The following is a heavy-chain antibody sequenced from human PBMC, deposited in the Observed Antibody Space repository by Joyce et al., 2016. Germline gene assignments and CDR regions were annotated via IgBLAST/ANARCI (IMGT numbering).Heavy chain of an antibody. D-gene: IGHD3-16*02. Sequence: QVRLRESGPGLVRPSETLSLSCTVAGDSIRNTNYYWSWIRQRPGKGLELIGHIYFSGRTSYNPSLKSRLTSSVDTSKNQFSLSLTSATAADTAVYYCARVARPYDDVWGSYRYRNYFDLWGQGTLVAVSS. CDR3: ARVARPYDDVWGSYRYRNYFDL. CDR1: GDSIRNTNYY. CDR2: IYFSGRT. J-gene: IGHJ4*02. V-gene: IGHV4-31*03.